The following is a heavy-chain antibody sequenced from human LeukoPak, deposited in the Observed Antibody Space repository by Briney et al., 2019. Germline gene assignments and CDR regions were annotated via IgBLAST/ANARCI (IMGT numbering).Heavy chain of an antibody. J-gene: IGHJ3*02. V-gene: IGHV3-20*04. CDR2: INCDGGST. D-gene: IGHD3-3*01. CDR1: GFTFDDYG. Sequence: GVSLRLSCAASGFTFDDYGMSRVRQAPGKGREGVTGINCDGGSTGYAYSVKVRFTISRDNAKNSLYLKMNSLRAEDTALYYCGRVGIFGVVIFAGAFDIWGQGTMVTVSS. CDR3: GRVGIFGVVIFAGAFDI.